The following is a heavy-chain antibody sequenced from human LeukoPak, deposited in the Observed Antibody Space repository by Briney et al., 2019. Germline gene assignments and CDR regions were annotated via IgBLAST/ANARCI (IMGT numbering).Heavy chain of an antibody. CDR1: GFTFSSYA. D-gene: IGHD3-10*01. CDR3: ARDPRTGTAFDY. V-gene: IGHV3-23*01. CDR2: ISGSGGST. Sequence: PGGSLRLSCAASGFTFSSYAMSWVRQAPGKGLEWVSAISGSGGSTYYADSVKGRFTISRDNSKNTLYLQMNSLRVEDTAVYYCARDPRTGTAFDYWGQGTLVTVSS. J-gene: IGHJ4*02.